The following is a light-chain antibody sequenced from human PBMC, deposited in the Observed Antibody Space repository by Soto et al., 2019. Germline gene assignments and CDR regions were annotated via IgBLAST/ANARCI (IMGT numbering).Light chain of an antibody. CDR2: DAS. CDR1: ESGSSK. V-gene: IGKV3-15*01. CDR3: QPHNDWPT. Sequence: TLSVSPGERATLSCRASESGSSKLVWSQKKPGQAPRLLIHDASTRATGIPARFSGSGSGTEFILTISSVESEDFAIYYCQPHNDWPTFGQGTRLEV. J-gene: IGKJ5*01.